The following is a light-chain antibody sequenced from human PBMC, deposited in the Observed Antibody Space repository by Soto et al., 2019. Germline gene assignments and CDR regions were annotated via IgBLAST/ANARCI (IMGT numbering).Light chain of an antibody. CDR2: DVS. J-gene: IGLJ1*01. Sequence: QSVLTQPRSVSGSPGQSVTISCTGTSSDVGEYNYVSWYQHHPDKAPQLIIYDVSKRPSGVPGRFSGSKSGNTASLTISGLQAEDGADYYCCSYAGSSTFVFGTGTKLTVL. CDR1: SSDVGEYNY. V-gene: IGLV2-11*02. CDR3: CSYAGSSTFV.